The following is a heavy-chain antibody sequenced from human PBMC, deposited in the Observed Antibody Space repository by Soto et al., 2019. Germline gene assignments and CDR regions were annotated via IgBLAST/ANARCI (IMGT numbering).Heavy chain of an antibody. V-gene: IGHV1-18*01. J-gene: IGHJ5*02. D-gene: IGHD2-15*01. CDR3: ASSKRYGRGGSCYWNWFDP. CDR1: GYTFISHA. Sequence: QVQLVQSGGEVKKPGASVKVSCKASGYTFISHAITWVRQAPGQGLEWMGWISGYNGDTNYAQDLQGRVTMTTETSTSTAYMEMRSLRSDDTAVYYCASSKRYGRGGSCYWNWFDPWGQGTLVTVSS. CDR2: ISGYNGDT.